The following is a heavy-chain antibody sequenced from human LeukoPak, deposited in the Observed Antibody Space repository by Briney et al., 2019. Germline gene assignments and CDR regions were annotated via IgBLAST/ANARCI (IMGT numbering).Heavy chain of an antibody. V-gene: IGHV4-61*01. CDR1: GSSVSSGSYY. CDR3: AIVRDGKSKWYMDV. J-gene: IGHJ6*03. CDR2: IYYSGST. Sequence: SETLSLTCTVSGSSVSSGSYYCSWIRQPPGKGLEWIGYIYYSGSTNYNPSLKSRVTISVDTSKNQFSLKLSSVTAADTAVYYCAIVRDGKSKWYMDVWGKGTTVTVSS. D-gene: IGHD5-24*01.